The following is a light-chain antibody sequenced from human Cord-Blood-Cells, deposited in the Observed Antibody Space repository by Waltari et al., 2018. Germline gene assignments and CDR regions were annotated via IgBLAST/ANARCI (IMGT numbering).Light chain of an antibody. CDR3: QSYDSSLRGPYV. CDR1: SSNIGAGSD. Sequence: VLTQPPSVSGAPGQRVTILCTGSSSNIGAGSDVHWYQQVPGTAPKLLTDGNRNRPSGVPDRFSGCKSGTSASLAITGLQAEDGADYYGQSYDSSLRGPYVFGTGTKVTVL. V-gene: IGLV1-40*01. J-gene: IGLJ1*01. CDR2: GNR.